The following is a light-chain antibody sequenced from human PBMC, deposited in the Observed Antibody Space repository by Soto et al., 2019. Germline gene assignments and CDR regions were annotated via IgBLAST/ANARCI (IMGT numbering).Light chain of an antibody. CDR2: DAS. Sequence: DIQMTQSPSTLSASVGDRVTITCRASQSISSWLAWYQQKPGKAPKFLIYDASSLESGVPSRFSGSGSGTEFTLTISSLQPDDFATYYCQQYNSYWSWTFGQGTKVDIK. CDR1: QSISSW. J-gene: IGKJ1*01. CDR3: QQYNSYWSWT. V-gene: IGKV1-5*01.